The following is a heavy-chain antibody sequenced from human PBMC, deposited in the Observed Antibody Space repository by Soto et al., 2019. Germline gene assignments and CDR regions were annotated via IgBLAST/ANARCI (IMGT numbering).Heavy chain of an antibody. CDR1: GGSISSYY. CDR2: IYYSGST. V-gene: IGHV4-59*08. D-gene: IGHD2-2*03. J-gene: IGHJ6*03. CDR3: ARRTSGYCSSTSCYGAPVYYYYYMDV. Sequence: PSETLSLTCTVSGGSISSYYWSWIRQPPGKGLEWIGYIYYSGSTNYNPSLKSRVTISVDTSKNQFSLKLSSVTAADTAVYYCARRTSGYCSSTSCYGAPVYYYYYMDVWGKGTTVTVSS.